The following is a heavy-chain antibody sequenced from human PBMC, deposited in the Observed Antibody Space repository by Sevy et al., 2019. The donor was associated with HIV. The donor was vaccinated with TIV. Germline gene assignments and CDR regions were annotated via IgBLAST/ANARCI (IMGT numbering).Heavy chain of an antibody. V-gene: IGHV3-48*01. CDR2: ISSDSSRI. D-gene: IGHD5-12*01. J-gene: IGHJ6*02. CDR1: GFTFSNYD. CDR3: AREGGYTDQGMDV. Sequence: GGSLRLSCAASGFTFSNYDMNWVRKAPGKGVERVSYISSDSSRIYYADSVKGRLTISRDNAKNSLYVQMNRLRAEDTAVYYCAREGGYTDQGMDVWGQGTTVTVSS.